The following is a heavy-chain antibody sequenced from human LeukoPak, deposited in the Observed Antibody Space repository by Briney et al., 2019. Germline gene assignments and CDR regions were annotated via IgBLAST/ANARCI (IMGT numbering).Heavy chain of an antibody. V-gene: IGHV3-30*02. CDR3: ANSPQSFYYYMDV. Sequence: GGSLRLSCSASGFTFSNDGMHWVRQIPGKGLEWVAFIPYDGSSKYYADSVKGRFAISRDNSKNTLYLQMNSLRAEDTAVYYCANSPQSFYYYMDVWGKGTTVIVSS. J-gene: IGHJ6*03. CDR2: IPYDGSSK. CDR1: GFTFSNDG.